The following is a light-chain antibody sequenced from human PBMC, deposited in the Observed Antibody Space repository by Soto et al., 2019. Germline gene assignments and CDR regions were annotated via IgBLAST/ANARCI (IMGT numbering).Light chain of an antibody. J-gene: IGKJ4*01. CDR3: QQYGGSPLVT. CDR1: QSVRNAY. CDR2: GAS. Sequence: EIVLTQSPGTLSLSPGERATLSCRASQSVRNAYLAWYQQKAGQAPRLLIYGASIRATGIPDRFRGTGSGTDFTLTITRLEPEDFAVYYCQQYGGSPLVTFGGGTKVEI. V-gene: IGKV3-20*01.